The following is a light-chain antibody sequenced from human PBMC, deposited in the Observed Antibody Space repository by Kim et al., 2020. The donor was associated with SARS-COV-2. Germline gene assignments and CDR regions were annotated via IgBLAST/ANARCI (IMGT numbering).Light chain of an antibody. CDR3: QPTYIIPHI. V-gene: IGKV1-39*01. Sequence: SASVGDIVTMTCRASQNINNFLIWYQQKSGEVPKLLIYTSSSLQSGVPSRFNGSGSGTDFTLTISGLRPEDFATYYCQPTYIIPHIFGQGTKLEI. CDR2: TSS. J-gene: IGKJ2*01. CDR1: QNINNF.